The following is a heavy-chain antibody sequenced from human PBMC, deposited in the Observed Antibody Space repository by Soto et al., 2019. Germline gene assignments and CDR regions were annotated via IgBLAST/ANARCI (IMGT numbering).Heavy chain of an antibody. V-gene: IGHV3-23*01. J-gene: IGHJ4*02. D-gene: IGHD6-13*01. Sequence: EVQLLESGGGLVQPGGSLRLSCAASGFTFSSYAMSWVRQAPGKGLEWVSAISGSGGSTYYADSVKGRFTISRVNSKNTLYLQMNSLRAEDTAVYYCAASPPGGYSSGWYWSYWGQGTLVTVSS. CDR2: ISGSGGST. CDR3: AASPPGGYSSGWYWSY. CDR1: GFTFSSYA.